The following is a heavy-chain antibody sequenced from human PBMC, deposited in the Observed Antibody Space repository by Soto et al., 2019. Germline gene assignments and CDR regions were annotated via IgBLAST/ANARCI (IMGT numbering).Heavy chain of an antibody. V-gene: IGHV1-58*02. CDR3: AAQKFDWLLSRPPKY. J-gene: IGHJ4*02. Sequence: ASVTVSCKASGFTFTSSAMQWVRQARGQRLEWIGWIVVGSGNTNYAQKFQERVTITRDMSTSTAYMELSSLRSEDTAVYYCAAQKFDWLLSRPPKYWGQGTLVTVSS. CDR1: GFTFTSSA. D-gene: IGHD3-9*01. CDR2: IVVGSGNT.